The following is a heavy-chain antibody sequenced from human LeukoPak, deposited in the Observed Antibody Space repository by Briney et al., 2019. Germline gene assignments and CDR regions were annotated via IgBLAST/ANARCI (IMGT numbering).Heavy chain of an antibody. V-gene: IGHV3-7*01. D-gene: IGHD1-1*01. CDR1: GFTFSSYW. Sequence: GSLRLSCAASGFTFSSYWMSWMRQAPGKGLEWVANIKYDGNEEYYVDSVKGRFTISRDNAKNSLYLQLNSLRVEDTAVYYCKSGGAAPGSFGYWGQGTLVTVSP. CDR2: IKYDGNEE. CDR3: KSGGAAPGSFGY. J-gene: IGHJ4*02.